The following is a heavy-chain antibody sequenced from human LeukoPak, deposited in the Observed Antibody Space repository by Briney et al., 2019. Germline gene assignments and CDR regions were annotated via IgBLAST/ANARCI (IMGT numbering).Heavy chain of an antibody. V-gene: IGHV4-39*01. J-gene: IGHJ4*02. CDR3: TRSGGYTSSFN. CDR2: IFYSGST. D-gene: IGHD6-19*01. Sequence: WVRQAPGKGLEWIGSIFYSGSTYYNPSLKSRVTISIDTSKNQFSLKLTSVTAADTAVYYCTRSGGYTSSFNWGQGTPLTVSS.